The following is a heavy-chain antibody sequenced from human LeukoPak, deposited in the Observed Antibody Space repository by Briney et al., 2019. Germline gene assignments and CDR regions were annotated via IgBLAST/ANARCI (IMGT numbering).Heavy chain of an antibody. Sequence: KPSETLSLTCTVSGGSISSYYWSWIRQPAGKGLEWIGLMYTSGSTNYNPSLKSRVTMSLDTSKNQFSLKLSSVTAADTAVYYCARETAAAGNFDYWGQGTLVTVSS. J-gene: IGHJ4*02. CDR3: ARETAAAGNFDY. CDR1: GGSISSYY. V-gene: IGHV4-4*07. D-gene: IGHD6-13*01. CDR2: MYTSGST.